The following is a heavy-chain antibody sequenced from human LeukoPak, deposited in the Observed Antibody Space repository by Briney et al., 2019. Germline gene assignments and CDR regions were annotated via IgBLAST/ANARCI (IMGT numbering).Heavy chain of an antibody. CDR1: GFTFSSYA. CDR3: ASQYYDFWSGYAWGY. CDR2: ISGSGGST. J-gene: IGHJ4*02. Sequence: PGGSLRLSWAASGFTFSSYAMSWVRQAPGKGLEWVSAISGSGGSTYYADSVKGRFTISRDNSKNTLYLQMNSLRAEDTAVYYCASQYYDFWSGYAWGYWGQGTLVTVSS. D-gene: IGHD3-3*01. V-gene: IGHV3-23*01.